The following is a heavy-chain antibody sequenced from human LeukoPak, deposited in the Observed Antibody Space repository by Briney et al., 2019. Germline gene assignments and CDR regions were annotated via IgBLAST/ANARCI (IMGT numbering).Heavy chain of an antibody. CDR1: GFPFSSYW. D-gene: IGHD1-1*01. V-gene: IGHV3-7*01. CDR3: ARLTGTTGFDY. J-gene: IGHJ4*02. CDR2: IKQDGNDK. Sequence: PGGSLRLSCAASGFPFSSYWMSWVRQAPGKGLEWVANIKQDGNDKYYVDSVKGRFTISRDNAKKSLYLQLNSLRADDTAVYYCARLTGTTGFDYWGQGTLVTVSS.